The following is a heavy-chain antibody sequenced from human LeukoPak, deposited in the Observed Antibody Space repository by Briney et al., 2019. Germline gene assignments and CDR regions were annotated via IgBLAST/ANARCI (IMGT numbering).Heavy chain of an antibody. Sequence: SETLSLTCAVSGGSISSGGYSWSWIRQPPGKGLEWIGYIYHSGSTYYNPSLKSRVTISVDRSKNQFSLKLSSVTAADTAVYYCARGSYGDYADYWDQGTLVTVSS. V-gene: IGHV4-30-2*01. D-gene: IGHD4-17*01. CDR1: GGSISSGGYS. CDR2: IYHSGST. CDR3: ARGSYGDYADY. J-gene: IGHJ4*02.